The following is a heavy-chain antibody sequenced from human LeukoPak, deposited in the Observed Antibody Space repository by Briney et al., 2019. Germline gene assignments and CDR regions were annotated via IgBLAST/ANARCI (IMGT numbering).Heavy chain of an antibody. V-gene: IGHV3-48*03. CDR3: ALFAVASDFDY. D-gene: IGHD6-19*01. CDR1: GFPFSFYE. J-gene: IGHJ4*02. Sequence: PGRSLRLSCAVSGFPFSFYEMNWVRQAPGKWREWVSNIGASGTNKYYADSVKGRFSISRDNAKTSLYLQMNSLRVDDTAVYYCALFAVASDFDYWGQGALVTVSS. CDR2: IGASGTNK.